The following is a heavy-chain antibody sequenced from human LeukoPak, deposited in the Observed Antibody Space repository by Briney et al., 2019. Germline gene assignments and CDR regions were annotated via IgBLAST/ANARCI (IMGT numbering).Heavy chain of an antibody. J-gene: IGHJ4*02. D-gene: IGHD7-27*01. CDR1: GYTFVSYD. CDR3: TRGPPNWGYDF. Sequence: GASVKVSCKASGYTFVSYDINWVRQATGQGPEWMGWMSPKSGNTGYAQKFQDRVTMTRDTSINTAYMELSGLISEDTAVYYCTRGPPNWGYDFWGQGTLVTVSS. CDR2: MSPKSGNT. V-gene: IGHV1-8*01.